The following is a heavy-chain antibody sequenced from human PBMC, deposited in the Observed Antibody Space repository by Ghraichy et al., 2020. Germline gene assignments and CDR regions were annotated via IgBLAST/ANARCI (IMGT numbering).Heavy chain of an antibody. V-gene: IGHV4-61*02. CDR1: GGSISSGNNY. CDR2: IYTSGRT. CDR3: ARDKPYYYDTTGYYYTPDAFEI. D-gene: IGHD3-22*01. J-gene: IGHJ3*02. Sequence: SQTLSLTCTVSGGSISSGNNYWSWLRQSAGKGLEWIGRIYTSGRTYYNPSLRSRVTISLGTSKNQFSLKLSSVTAADTAVYFCARDKPYYYDTTGYYYTPDAFEIWGQGTKVTVSS.